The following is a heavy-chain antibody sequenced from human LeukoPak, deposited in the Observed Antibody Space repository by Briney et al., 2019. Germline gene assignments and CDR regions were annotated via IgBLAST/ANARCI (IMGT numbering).Heavy chain of an antibody. D-gene: IGHD3-10*01. CDR1: GYTFTSHY. CDR3: ARKDSVSRGLYYYYYGMDV. J-gene: IGHJ6*02. V-gene: IGHV1-46*01. CDR2: INPSGGST. Sequence: ASVKVSCKASGYTFTSHYMHWVRQAPGQGLEWMGIINPSGGSTSYAQKFQGRVTMTRDTSTSTVYMELSSLRSEDTAVYYCARKDSVSRGLYYYYYGMDVWGQGTTVTVSS.